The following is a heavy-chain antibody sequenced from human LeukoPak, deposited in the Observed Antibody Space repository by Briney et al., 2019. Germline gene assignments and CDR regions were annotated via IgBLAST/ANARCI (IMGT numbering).Heavy chain of an antibody. CDR3: AAEGPHDFFDY. D-gene: IGHD3-3*01. CDR1: GYTFTSYG. CDR2: ISAYNGNT. Sequence: ASVKVSCKASGYTFTSYGISWVRQAPGQGLEWMGWISAYNGNTNYAQKLQGRVTMTTDTSTSTAYMELSSLRSEDTAVYYCAAEGPHDFFDYWGQGTLVTVSS. J-gene: IGHJ4*02. V-gene: IGHV1-18*01.